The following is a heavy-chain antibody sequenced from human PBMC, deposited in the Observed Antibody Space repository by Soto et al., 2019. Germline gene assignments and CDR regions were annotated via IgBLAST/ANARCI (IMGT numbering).Heavy chain of an antibody. Sequence: EVQLVESGGGLVKPGGSLRLSCAASGFTFSSNYMSWVRQAPGKGLEWVSVIYSGGNTHYADSVKGRFTISRDNSGNRLYLQMNSLRAEDTAVYYCARDFPGGGMDVWGQGTTVTVSS. CDR2: IYSGGNT. CDR3: ARDFPGGGMDV. J-gene: IGHJ6*02. V-gene: IGHV3-66*01. CDR1: GFTFSSNY.